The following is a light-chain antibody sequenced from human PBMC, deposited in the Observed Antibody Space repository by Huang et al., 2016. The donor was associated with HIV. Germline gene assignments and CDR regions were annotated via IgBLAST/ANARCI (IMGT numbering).Light chain of an antibody. CDR1: QGIRSW. CDR3: QQANSFPWT. CDR2: AAS. V-gene: IGKV1-12*01. Sequence: DIQMTQSPSSVSASVGDRVTITCRASQGIRSWLAWYQQKPGKAPKLLIYAASRLQSGVPARFSGSGYGTEFTLTISSLQPEDFATYYCQQANSFPWTFGQGTKVEIK. J-gene: IGKJ1*01.